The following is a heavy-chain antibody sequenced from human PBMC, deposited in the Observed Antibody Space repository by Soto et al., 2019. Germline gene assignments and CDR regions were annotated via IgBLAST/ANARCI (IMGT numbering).Heavy chain of an antibody. CDR3: ARYRAYLLRGFDY. J-gene: IGHJ4*01. CDR2: IDPTDSYT. D-gene: IGHD1-26*01. CDR1: GYISSSYW. Sequence: GESLRISCKDSGYISSSYWISWVRQVPGKGLEWMGGIDPTDSYTTYSPSFQGHVTMSADKSITTAYLQWSTLKTSDTAIYYCARYRAYLLRGFDYRGHGT. V-gene: IGHV5-10-1*01.